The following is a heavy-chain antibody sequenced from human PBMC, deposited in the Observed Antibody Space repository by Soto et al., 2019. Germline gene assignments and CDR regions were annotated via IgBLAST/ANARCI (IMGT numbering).Heavy chain of an antibody. CDR1: GFTFSSYG. CDR2: IWYDGSNK. CDR3: ARGEIWFGENYYYGMDV. V-gene: IGHV3-33*01. D-gene: IGHD3-10*01. Sequence: GGSLRLSCAASGFTFSSYGMHWVRQAPGKGLEWVAVIWYDGSNKYYADSVKGRFTISRDNSKNTLYLQMNSLRAEDTAVYYCARGEIWFGENYYYGMDVWGQGTTVTVSS. J-gene: IGHJ6*02.